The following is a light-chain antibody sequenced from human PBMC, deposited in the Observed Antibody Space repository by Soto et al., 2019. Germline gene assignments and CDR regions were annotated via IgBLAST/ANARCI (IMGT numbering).Light chain of an antibody. J-gene: IGKJ4*01. Sequence: EIVLTQSPATLSLSPGERATLSCRASQSVSSYLAWYQQKPGQAPRLLIYDASNRATGIPARFSGSESGTDFTLTISSLETEDFEVYYCQQRSNWPLTFGGGTKVEIK. CDR1: QSVSSY. V-gene: IGKV3-11*01. CDR2: DAS. CDR3: QQRSNWPLT.